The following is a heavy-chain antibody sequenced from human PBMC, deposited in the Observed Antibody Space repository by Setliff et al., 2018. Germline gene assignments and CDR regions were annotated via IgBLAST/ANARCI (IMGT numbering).Heavy chain of an antibody. V-gene: IGHV4-34*01. Sequence: SETLSLTCAVYGGSFSGYYWSWIRQPPGKGLEWIGEINHSGSTNYNPSLKTRVTISVDTSKNQFSLKLSSVTAADTAVYYCARSGYYDFWSGFLNGAFDIWGQGTMVTVSS. CDR1: GGSFSGYY. CDR2: INHSGST. D-gene: IGHD3-3*01. CDR3: ARSGYYDFWSGFLNGAFDI. J-gene: IGHJ3*02.